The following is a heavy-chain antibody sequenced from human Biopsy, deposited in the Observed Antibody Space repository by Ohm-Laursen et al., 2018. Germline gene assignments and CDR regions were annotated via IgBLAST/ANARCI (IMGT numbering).Heavy chain of an antibody. CDR3: ARAYSPPGRRLVVVAGDFDC. CDR1: GFDFSDYS. V-gene: IGHV3-21*01. D-gene: IGHD2-15*01. CDR2: VTTTSSYI. J-gene: IGHJ4*02. Sequence: LSLTCAASGFDFSDYSMSWVRQAPGEGLEWVSSVTTTSSYIYYADSVKGRFTISRDNAKNSLYLQMNSLRAEDTAVYYCARAYSPPGRRLVVVAGDFDCWGQGTRVTVSS.